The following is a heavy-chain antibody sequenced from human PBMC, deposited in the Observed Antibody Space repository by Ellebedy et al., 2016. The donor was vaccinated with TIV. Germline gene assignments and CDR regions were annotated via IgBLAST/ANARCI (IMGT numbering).Heavy chain of an antibody. CDR2: IIPIFGTA. CDR3: ARDYGDYLRVAGAFDI. V-gene: IGHV1-69*13. D-gene: IGHD4-17*01. J-gene: IGHJ3*02. CDR1: GGTFSSYA. Sequence: SVKVSXKASGGTFSSYAISWVRQAPGQGLEWMGGIIPIFGTANYAQKFQGRVTITADESTSTAYMELSSLRSEDTAVYYCARDYGDYLRVAGAFDIWGQGTMVTVSS.